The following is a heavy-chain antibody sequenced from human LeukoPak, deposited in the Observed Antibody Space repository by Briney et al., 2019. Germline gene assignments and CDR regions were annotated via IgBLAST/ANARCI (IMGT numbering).Heavy chain of an antibody. V-gene: IGHV4-4*07. J-gene: IGHJ6*03. CDR3: ARLKFYDSTGYSPGHYMDV. D-gene: IGHD3-22*01. CDR1: GGPIYSYY. Sequence: KPSETLSLTCTVSGGPIYSYYWSWIRQPAGKGLEWFGRLYPGVSTNYNPSLKSRVTMSVDTSKNQFALKLSAVTAADTAVYYCARLKFYDSTGYSPGHYMDVWGKGTTVTVSS. CDR2: LYPGVST.